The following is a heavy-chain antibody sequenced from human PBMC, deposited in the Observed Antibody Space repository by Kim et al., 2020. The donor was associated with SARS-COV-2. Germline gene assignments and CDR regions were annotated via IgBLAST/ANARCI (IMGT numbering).Heavy chain of an antibody. CDR3: AKYFDPKGYSYGYVSDY. J-gene: IGHJ4*02. CDR2: ISGSGGST. CDR1: GFTFSSYA. D-gene: IGHD5-18*01. V-gene: IGHV3-23*01. Sequence: GGSLRLSCAASGFTFSSYAMSWVRQAPGKGLEWVSAISGSGGSTYYADSVKGRFTISRDNSKNTLYLQMNSLRAEDTAVYYCAKYFDPKGYSYGYVSDYWGQGTLVTVSS.